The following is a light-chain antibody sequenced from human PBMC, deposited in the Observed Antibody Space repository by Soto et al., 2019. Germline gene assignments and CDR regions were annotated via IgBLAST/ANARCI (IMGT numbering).Light chain of an antibody. CDR2: DAS. CDR1: QSVGSS. J-gene: IGKJ1*01. Sequence: EIVLTQSPATLSLSPGERATLSCRASQSVGSSLAWYQQKPGQAPRLLIYDASNRATGIPARFSGSGSGTDFTLTISSLASEDFAVYYCLQRGDWPPLTFGQGTKVEIK. V-gene: IGKV3-11*01. CDR3: LQRGDWPPLT.